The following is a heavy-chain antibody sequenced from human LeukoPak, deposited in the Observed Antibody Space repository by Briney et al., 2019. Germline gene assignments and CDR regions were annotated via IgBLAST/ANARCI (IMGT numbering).Heavy chain of an antibody. CDR1: GFTFSSYS. V-gene: IGHV3-48*04. Sequence: GGSLRLSCAASGFTFSSYSMNWVRQAPGKGLEWVSYISSSSSTIYYADSVKGRFTISRDNAKNSLYLQMNSLRAEDTAVYYCARDRRYYYGSGTPLYYYYYMDVWGKGTTVTISS. D-gene: IGHD3-10*01. CDR2: ISSSSSTI. CDR3: ARDRRYYYGSGTPLYYYYYMDV. J-gene: IGHJ6*03.